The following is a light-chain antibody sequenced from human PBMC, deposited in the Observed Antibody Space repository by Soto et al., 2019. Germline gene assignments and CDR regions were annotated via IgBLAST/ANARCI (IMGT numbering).Light chain of an antibody. V-gene: IGKV3-20*01. CDR1: QRVSSIH. CDR3: QQYGGSPQFT. CDR2: GTS. Sequence: ENVLTQSPGTLSLSPGDRATLSCRASQRVSSIHLAWYQQKPGQAPRLLIYGTSVRATGIPDRFRCSGSGTDFTLTIGRLEHEDFSVYYCQQYGGSPQFTFGPGTKVEI. J-gene: IGKJ3*01.